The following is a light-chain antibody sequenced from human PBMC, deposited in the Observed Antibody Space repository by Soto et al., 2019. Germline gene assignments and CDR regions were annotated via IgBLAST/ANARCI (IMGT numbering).Light chain of an antibody. J-gene: IGKJ1*01. Sequence: ANCMSQSPSLLSVSTGGSGTIRRQMSQGISSYLAWYQQKPGKAPKLLIYAASTLQSGVPSRFSGSGSGTDFTLTISCLQPEDFATYYCQQYYSYPRTFGQGTKVDIK. V-gene: IGKV1D-8*02. CDR1: QGISSY. CDR2: AAS. CDR3: QQYYSYPRT.